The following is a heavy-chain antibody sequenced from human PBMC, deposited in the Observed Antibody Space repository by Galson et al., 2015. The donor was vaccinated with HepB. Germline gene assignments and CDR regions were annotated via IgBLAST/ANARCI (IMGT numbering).Heavy chain of an antibody. CDR1: GFTFSSYA. J-gene: IGHJ3*02. CDR2: ISGSGGST. D-gene: IGHD6-13*01. V-gene: IGHV3-23*01. CDR3: AKGQQLVPDAFDI. Sequence: SLRLSCAASGFTFSSYAMSWVRQAPGKGLEWVSAISGSGGSTYYADSVKGRFTISRDNSKNTLYLQMNSLRAEGTAVYYCAKGQQLVPDAFDIWGQGTMVTVSS.